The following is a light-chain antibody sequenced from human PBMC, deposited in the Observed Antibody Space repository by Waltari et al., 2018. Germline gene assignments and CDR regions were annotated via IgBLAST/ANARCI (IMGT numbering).Light chain of an antibody. V-gene: IGLV2-11*01. CDR1: SSDVSGYNF. J-gene: IGLJ3*02. CDR2: DVN. Sequence: QSALTQPRSVSGSPGQSVTISCTGTSSDVSGYNFVAWYQQYPGKAHKLVIYDVNKRPSGVPDRFSGSKSGNTASLIISGLQTEDEADYYCCSYAGYYTVFGGGTKVAVL. CDR3: CSYAGYYTV.